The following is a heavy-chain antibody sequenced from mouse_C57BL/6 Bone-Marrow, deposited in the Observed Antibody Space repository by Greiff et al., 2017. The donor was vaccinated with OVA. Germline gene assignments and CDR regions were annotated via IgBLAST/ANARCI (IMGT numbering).Heavy chain of an antibody. D-gene: IGHD2-1*01. Sequence: EVQLVESGEGLVKPGGSLKLSCAASGFTFSSYDMSWVRQTPEKRLEWVAYISSGGDYIYYADTVKGRFTISRDNARNTLYLQMSIQKSEDTAMYYCTRLLDAMDYWGQGTSVTVSS. CDR2: ISSGGDYI. J-gene: IGHJ4*01. CDR3: TRLLDAMDY. V-gene: IGHV5-9-1*02. CDR1: GFTFSSYD.